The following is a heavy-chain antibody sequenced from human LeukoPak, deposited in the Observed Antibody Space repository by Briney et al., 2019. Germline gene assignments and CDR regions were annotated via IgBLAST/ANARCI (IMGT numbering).Heavy chain of an antibody. CDR2: IIGSGGST. V-gene: IGHV3-23*01. CDR1: GFTFSSYA. D-gene: IGHD2-15*01. CDR3: AKDRLGYCSGGSCQRFDP. Sequence: PGGSLRLSCAASGFTFSSYAMSWVRQAPGKGLEWVSAIIGSGGSTYYADSVKGRFTISRDNSKNTLYLQMNSLRAEDTAVYYCAKDRLGYCSGGSCQRFDPWGQGTLVTVSS. J-gene: IGHJ5*02.